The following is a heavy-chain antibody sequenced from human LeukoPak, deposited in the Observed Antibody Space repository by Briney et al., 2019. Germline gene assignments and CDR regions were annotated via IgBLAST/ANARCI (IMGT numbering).Heavy chain of an antibody. Sequence: SQTLSLTCTVSGGSISSGGYSWSWIRQHPGKGLEWIGYIYYSGSTYYNPSLKSRVTISVDTSKNQFSLKLSSVTAADTAVYYCARESLSSGYYSKIDYWGQGTLVTVSS. J-gene: IGHJ4*02. D-gene: IGHD3-22*01. CDR1: GGSISSGGYS. CDR2: IYYSGST. CDR3: ARESLSSGYYSKIDY. V-gene: IGHV4-31*03.